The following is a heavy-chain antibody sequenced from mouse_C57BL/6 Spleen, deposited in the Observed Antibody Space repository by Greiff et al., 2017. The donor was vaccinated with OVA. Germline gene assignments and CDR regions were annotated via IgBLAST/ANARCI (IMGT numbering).Heavy chain of an antibody. J-gene: IGHJ2*01. V-gene: IGHV1-82*01. CDR3: ARGPTGFDY. CDR2: IYPGDGDT. Sequence: VQLQESGPELVKPGASVKISCKASGYAFSSSWMNWVKQRPGKGLEWIGRIYPGDGDTNYNGKFKGKATLTADKSSSTAYMQLSSLTSEDSAVYSCARGPTGFDYWGQGTTLTVSS. CDR1: GYAFSSSW. D-gene: IGHD4-1*01.